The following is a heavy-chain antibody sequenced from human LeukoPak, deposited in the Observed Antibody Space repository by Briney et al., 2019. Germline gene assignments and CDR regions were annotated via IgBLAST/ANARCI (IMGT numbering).Heavy chain of an antibody. CDR3: ARDQPNYDILTGYYPFDY. V-gene: IGHV3-21*01. CDR2: ISSSSSYI. D-gene: IGHD3-9*01. J-gene: IGHJ4*02. Sequence: GGSLILSCAASGFTFNTYSMNWVRQAPGKGLEWVSSISSSSSYIYYADSVKGRFTVSRDNAKNSLYLQMNSLRAEDTAVYYCARDQPNYDILTGYYPFDYWGQGTLVTVSS. CDR1: GFTFNTYS.